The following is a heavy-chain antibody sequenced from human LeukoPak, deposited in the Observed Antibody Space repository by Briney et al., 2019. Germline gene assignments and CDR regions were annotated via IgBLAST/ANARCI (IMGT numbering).Heavy chain of an antibody. V-gene: IGHV4-39*01. D-gene: IGHD2-21*02. CDR3: ARLCQVTSCAKFDY. CDR2: IYYSGST. Sequence: SETLSLTCTGSGDFLSSGSYYWVWIRQSPGKGLAGIGSIYYSGSTFYNASFESRLTLSVDTSKNQFYLKLRCLTAADPAVYYCARLCQVTSCAKFDYWGQGIQVTVSS. CDR1: GDFLSSGSYY. J-gene: IGHJ4*02.